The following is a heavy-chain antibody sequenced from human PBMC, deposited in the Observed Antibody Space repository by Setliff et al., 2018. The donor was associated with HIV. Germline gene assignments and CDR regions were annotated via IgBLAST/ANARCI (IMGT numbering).Heavy chain of an antibody. Sequence: GGSLRLSCAASGFTFSSYGMHWVRQTPGKGLEWVAVIWYDGSNENYAGSVKGRFTISRDNAKNSLYLQMNSLRAEDTAVYCCASGRQGGRYCSGGSCRGGQGTRVTVSS. D-gene: IGHD2-15*01. CDR3: ASGRQGGRYCSGGSCR. J-gene: IGHJ4*02. CDR1: GFTFSSYG. V-gene: IGHV3-33*03. CDR2: IWYDGSNE.